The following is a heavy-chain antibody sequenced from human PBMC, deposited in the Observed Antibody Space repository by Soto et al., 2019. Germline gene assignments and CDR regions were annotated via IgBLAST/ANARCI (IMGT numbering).Heavy chain of an antibody. V-gene: IGHV3-30*03. CDR1: GITFSRYG. Sequence: QVQVVESGGGVAQPGRSLRLSCAASGITFSRYGIHWVRQAPGKGLEWVALISYDGNNKYYADSVKGRFTISRDSSKDPLHLQMNSLRAEDTAVYYCAAVYYYDSSGFDSWGQGTLVTVSS. D-gene: IGHD3-22*01. CDR3: AAVYYYDSSGFDS. J-gene: IGHJ4*02. CDR2: ISYDGNNK.